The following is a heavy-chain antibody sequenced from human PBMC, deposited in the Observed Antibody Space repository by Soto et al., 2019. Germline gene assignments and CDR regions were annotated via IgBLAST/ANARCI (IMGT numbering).Heavy chain of an antibody. CDR3: ARDFTDSSGPTLGMGV. CDR1: GGSISRGGYY. Sequence: SETLSLTCTVSGGSISRGGYYWILIRQHPGKGLEWIGYIYYSGSTYYNPSLKSRVTISVDTSKSQFSLKLSSVTAADTAVYYCARDFTDSSGPTLGMGVWGQGTTVTVSS. D-gene: IGHD6-19*01. CDR2: IYYSGST. V-gene: IGHV4-31*03. J-gene: IGHJ6*02.